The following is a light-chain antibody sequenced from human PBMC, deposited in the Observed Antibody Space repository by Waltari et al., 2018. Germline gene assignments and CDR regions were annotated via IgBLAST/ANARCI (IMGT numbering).Light chain of an antibody. CDR2: WAS. CDR1: QSVLWSSNNRNY. CDR3: QQLYDTMWA. Sequence: IVMTQSPDSLAVSLGERATINCKSSQSVLWSSNNRNYLAWYQQKPGQPPKLLIYWASTRESGVPDRFIGSGSETDFTLTISSLQAEDVAVYYCQQLYDTMWAFGQGTKVEIK. J-gene: IGKJ1*01. V-gene: IGKV4-1*01.